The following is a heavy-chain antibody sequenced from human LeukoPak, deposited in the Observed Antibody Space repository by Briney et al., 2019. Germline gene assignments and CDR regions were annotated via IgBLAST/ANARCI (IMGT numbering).Heavy chain of an antibody. CDR3: ARQETWERSALIDY. J-gene: IGHJ4*02. CDR1: GSSITTYTH. CDR2: IHHTGNT. V-gene: IGHV4-38-2*02. D-gene: IGHD1-1*01. Sequence: PETLSLTCTVSGSSITTYTHWGWIRQSPGKGLEWIASIHHTGNTYYNPSLESRVTISIDTSKNQFSLKLSSVTAADTAVYYCARQETWERSALIDYWGQGTLVTVSS.